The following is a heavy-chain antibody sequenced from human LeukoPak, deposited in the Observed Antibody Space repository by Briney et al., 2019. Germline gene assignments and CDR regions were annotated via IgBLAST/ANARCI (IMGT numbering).Heavy chain of an antibody. CDR1: GGTFISYG. D-gene: IGHD7-27*01. V-gene: IGHV1-69*05. CDR2: IIPIFGTA. J-gene: IGHJ3*02. Sequence: SVKVSCKASGGTFISYGISWVGQAPGQGLEWMGRIIPIFGTANYAQKFQGRVTITTDEYKSKDYMELSSLRSEDTAVYYCARDLNPFNWGDDAFDIWGQGTMVTVSS. CDR3: ARDLNPFNWGDDAFDI.